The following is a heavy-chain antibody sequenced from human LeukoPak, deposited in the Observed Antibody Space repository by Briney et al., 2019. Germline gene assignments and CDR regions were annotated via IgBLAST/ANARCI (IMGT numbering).Heavy chain of an antibody. CDR1: GFTFSSHA. Sequence: PGGSLRLSCAASGFTFSSHAMSWARQAPGKGLQWVSAVSPGGDKTYYADSVKGRFTVSRDNSRNTLYLQMSSLRADDTAVYFCAKEKAVARSSGWHAFDVWGQGSLVTVS. CDR3: AKEKAVARSSGWHAFDV. D-gene: IGHD6-19*01. CDR2: VSPGGDKT. J-gene: IGHJ3*01. V-gene: IGHV3-23*01.